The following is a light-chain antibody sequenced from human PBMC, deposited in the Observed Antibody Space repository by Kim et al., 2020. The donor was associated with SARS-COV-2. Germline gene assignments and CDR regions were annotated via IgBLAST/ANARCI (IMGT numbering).Light chain of an antibody. CDR2: AAS. CDR1: QDISYY. CDR3: QQYNAYPLT. Sequence: ASVGDRVTITCQANQDISYYLAWFQQKPGKAPKALIFAASSLQSGVPSRFSGRGTETEFTLTISSLQPEDFATYYCQQYNAYPLTFGGGTKVAIK. V-gene: IGKV1-16*01. J-gene: IGKJ4*01.